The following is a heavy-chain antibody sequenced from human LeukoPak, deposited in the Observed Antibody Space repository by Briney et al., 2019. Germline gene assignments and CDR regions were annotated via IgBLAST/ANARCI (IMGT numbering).Heavy chain of an antibody. CDR1: GGSISSYY. D-gene: IGHD3-22*01. J-gene: IGHJ4*02. CDR2: IYYSGST. CDR3: AREADSSGYYSIFYFDY. Sequence: SETLSLTCTVSGGSISSYYWNWIRQPPGKGLEWIGYIYYSGSTNYNPSLKSRVTISVDTSKNQFSLKLSSVTAADTAVYYCAREADSSGYYSIFYFDYWGQGTRVSVSS. V-gene: IGHV4-59*01.